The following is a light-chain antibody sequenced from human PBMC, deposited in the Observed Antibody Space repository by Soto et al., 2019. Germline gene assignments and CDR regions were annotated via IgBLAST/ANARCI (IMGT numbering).Light chain of an antibody. CDR3: AAWDDSLSGAV. CDR2: RNN. CDR1: SSNIGSNY. J-gene: IGLJ7*01. Sequence: QSVLTQPPSASGTPGQRVTISCSGSSSNIGSNYVYWYQQLPGTAPKLLIYRNNRRPSGVPDRVSGSKSGTSASLAISGLRSEDEADYYCAAWDDSLSGAVFGGGTQLPVL. V-gene: IGLV1-47*01.